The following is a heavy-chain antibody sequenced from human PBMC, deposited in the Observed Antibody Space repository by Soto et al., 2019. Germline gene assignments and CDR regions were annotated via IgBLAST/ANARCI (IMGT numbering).Heavy chain of an antibody. Sequence: QVQLQESGPGLVMPSGTLSLTCAVSGGYLSSSSYWSWVRQPPGQGLEWIGEINQSGSTSYNPSLKSRVIISQAKSKNQFFLNLNSVTAAGTAVYYCATQNPGSYHFDYWGQGHLVTVSS. V-gene: IGHV4-4*02. J-gene: IGHJ4*02. D-gene: IGHD3-10*01. CDR2: INQSGST. CDR1: GGYLSSSSY. CDR3: ATQNPGSYHFDY.